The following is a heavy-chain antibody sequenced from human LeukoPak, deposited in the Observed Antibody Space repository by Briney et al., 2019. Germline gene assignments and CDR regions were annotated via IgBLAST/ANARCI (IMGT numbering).Heavy chain of an antibody. Sequence: SETLSLTCTVSGGSISSYYWSWIRQPPGKGLEWIGYIYYSGSTNYNPSLKSRVTISVDTSKNQFSLKLSSVTAADTAVYYCARRTLYSSGWLPDYWGQGTLVTVSS. D-gene: IGHD6-19*01. J-gene: IGHJ4*02. CDR1: GGSISSYY. V-gene: IGHV4-59*08. CDR2: IYYSGST. CDR3: ARRTLYSSGWLPDY.